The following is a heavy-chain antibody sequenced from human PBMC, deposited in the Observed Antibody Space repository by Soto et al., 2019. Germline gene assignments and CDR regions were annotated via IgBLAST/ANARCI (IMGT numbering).Heavy chain of an antibody. V-gene: IGHV3-53*01. CDR1: GFTVSSSY. CDR3: AGSHLTGTYFGTFLDY. J-gene: IGHJ4*02. D-gene: IGHD1-26*01. CDR2: LYTGSDT. Sequence: EVHLVESGGGLIQPGGSLRLSCAASGFTVSSSYLTWVRQAPGKGLEWVAILYTGSDTLYADSVKGRFTISRDSSRNTFSLQTDSPGAAAPAMCLCAGSHLTGTYFGTFLDYLGQGSLVTVSS.